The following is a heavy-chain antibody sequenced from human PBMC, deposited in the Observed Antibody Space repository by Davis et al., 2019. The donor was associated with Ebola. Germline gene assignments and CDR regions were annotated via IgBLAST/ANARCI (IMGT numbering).Heavy chain of an antibody. CDR2: ISSSSSYI. CDR1: GFTFSSYS. V-gene: IGHV3-21*01. D-gene: IGHD2-15*01. Sequence: GGSLRLSCAASGFTFSSYSMNWVRQAPGKGLEWVSSISSSSSYIYYADSVKGRFTISRDNAKNSLYLQMNSLRAEDTAVYYCAREGERYCSGGSCYYRPYYYGMDVWGQGTTVTVSS. J-gene: IGHJ6*02. CDR3: AREGERYCSGGSCYYRPYYYGMDV.